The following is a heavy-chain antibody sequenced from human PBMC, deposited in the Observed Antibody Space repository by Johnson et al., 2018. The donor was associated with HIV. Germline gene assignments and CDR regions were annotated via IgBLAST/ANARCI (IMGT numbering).Heavy chain of an antibody. CDR1: GFTFSSYG. J-gene: IGHJ3*02. CDR3: AKERAYIRSFDI. D-gene: IGHD1-14*01. CDR2: ISHDGINK. Sequence: QVQLVESGGGVVQPGRSLRLSCSVSGFTFSSYGMHWVRQAPGKGLEWVAVISHDGINKYYRDSVKGRFTISRDNSKNTLHLQINSLRAEDTAMYYCAKERAYIRSFDIWGQGTVVTVS. V-gene: IGHV3-30*18.